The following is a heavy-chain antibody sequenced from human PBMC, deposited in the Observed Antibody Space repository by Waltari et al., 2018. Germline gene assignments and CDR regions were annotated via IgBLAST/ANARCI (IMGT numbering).Heavy chain of an antibody. V-gene: IGHV3-30*04. CDR1: EFTFSSYA. CDR2: ISYNARNI. J-gene: IGHJ6*02. D-gene: IGHD3-22*01. CDR3: ARDYCDRTNCHGMDV. Sequence: QVQLVESGGGVVQPGRSLRLPCTALEFTFSSYAMHWVRQAPGKELEWVAVISYNARNIYYVDSVKGRFTISRDNSKKMLYLQMNSLITEDTAVYYCARDYCDRTNCHGMDVWGQGTTVTVSS.